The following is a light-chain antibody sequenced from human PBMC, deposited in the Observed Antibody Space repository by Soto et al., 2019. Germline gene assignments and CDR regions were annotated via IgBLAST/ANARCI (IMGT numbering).Light chain of an antibody. V-gene: IGLV1-40*01. CDR3: QSFDSSLSASV. CDR1: ASNIGAGYN. CDR2: GNN. Sequence: QSVLTQPPSCFGAPGRRVPFPSPGSASNIGAGYNAHWYQQLPGTAPKLPIYGNNNRPSGVPDRFSGSKSGTSASLVITGLQAEDEADYYCQSFDSSLSASVFGGGTKLTVL. J-gene: IGLJ2*01.